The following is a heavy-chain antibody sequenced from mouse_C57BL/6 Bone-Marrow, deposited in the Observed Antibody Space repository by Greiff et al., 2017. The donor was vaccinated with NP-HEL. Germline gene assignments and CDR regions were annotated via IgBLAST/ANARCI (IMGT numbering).Heavy chain of an antibody. CDR3: AREGGLRRRTYAMDY. CDR1: GFTFSDYY. CDR2: INYDGSST. D-gene: IGHD2-4*01. V-gene: IGHV5-16*01. J-gene: IGHJ4*01. Sequence: EVKVVESEGGLVQPGSSMTLSCTASGFTFSDYYMAWVRQVPEKGLEWVANINYDGSSTYYLDSLKSRFITSTDNAKNILYLQMLSLKSDDTATYYCAREGGLRRRTYAMDYWGQGTSVTVSS.